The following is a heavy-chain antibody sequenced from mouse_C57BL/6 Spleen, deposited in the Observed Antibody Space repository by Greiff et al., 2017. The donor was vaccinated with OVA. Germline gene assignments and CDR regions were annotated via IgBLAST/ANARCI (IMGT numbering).Heavy chain of an antibody. CDR1: GFTFSDYG. Sequence: EVQLKESGGGLVKPGGSLKLSCAASGFTFSDYGMHWVRQAPEKGLEWVAYTSSGSSTIYYADTVKGRFTISRDNAKNTLFLQMTSLRSEDTAMYYCARKDYSYWYFDVWGTGTTVTVSS. D-gene: IGHD2-13*01. V-gene: IGHV5-17*01. J-gene: IGHJ1*03. CDR3: ARKDYSYWYFDV. CDR2: TSSGSSTI.